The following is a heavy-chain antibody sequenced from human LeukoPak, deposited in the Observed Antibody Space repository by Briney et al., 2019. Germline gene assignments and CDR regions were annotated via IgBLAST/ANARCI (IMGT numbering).Heavy chain of an antibody. Sequence: PSETLSLTCAVSGYSISSGYYWGWIRQPPGKGLEWIGSVYHSGSTHYNPSLKSRVTISVDTSKNHFSLNLSSVTAADTAVYYCARDNVVVVTATPTSGLDPWGQGTLVTVSS. D-gene: IGHD2-15*01. V-gene: IGHV4-38-2*02. CDR3: ARDNVVVVTATPTSGLDP. CDR1: GYSISSGYY. J-gene: IGHJ5*02. CDR2: VYHSGST.